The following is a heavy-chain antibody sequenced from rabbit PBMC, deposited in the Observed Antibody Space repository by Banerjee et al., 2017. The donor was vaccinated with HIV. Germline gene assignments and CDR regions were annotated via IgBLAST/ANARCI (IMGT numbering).Heavy chain of an antibody. CDR1: GFSFSSSYW. Sequence: QEQLEESGGDLVKPEGSLTLTCTASGFSFSSSYWICWVRQAPGKGLEWIGCIYTSSGNTFYANWVNGRFTISSQNAQNTLYLQLNSLTAADTATYFCARTYRSGWGGNYYFNLWGPGTLVTVS. J-gene: IGHJ4*01. CDR3: ARTYRSGWGGNYYFNL. V-gene: IGHV1S45*01. CDR2: IYTSSGNT. D-gene: IGHD4-1*01.